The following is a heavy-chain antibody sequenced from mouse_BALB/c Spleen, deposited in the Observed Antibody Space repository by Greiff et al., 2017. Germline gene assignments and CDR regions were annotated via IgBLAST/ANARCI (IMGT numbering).Heavy chain of an antibody. D-gene: IGHD2-4*01. V-gene: IGHV1-20*02. CDR1: GYSFTGYF. CDR2: INPYNGDT. Sequence: VQLQQSGPELVKPGASVKISCKASGYSFTGYFMNWVMQSHGKSLEWIGRINPYNGDTFHNQKFKGKATLTVDKSSSTAHMELRSLASEDSAVYYCAYYDYDVGCAYWGQGTLVTVSA. J-gene: IGHJ3*01. CDR3: AYYDYDVGCAY.